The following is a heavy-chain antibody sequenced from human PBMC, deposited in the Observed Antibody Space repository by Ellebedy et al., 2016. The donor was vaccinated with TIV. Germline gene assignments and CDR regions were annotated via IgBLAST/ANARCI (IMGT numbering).Heavy chain of an antibody. D-gene: IGHD1-26*01. CDR3: ARDPLFPVGATNYYGMDV. CDR1: GGTFSSYA. Sequence: AASVKVSCKASGGTFSSYAISWVRQAPGQGLEWMGRIIPILGIANYAQKFQGRVTMTRDTSTSTVYMELSSLRSEDTAVYYCARDPLFPVGATNYYGMDVWGQGTTVTVSS. J-gene: IGHJ6*02. V-gene: IGHV1-69*04. CDR2: IIPILGIA.